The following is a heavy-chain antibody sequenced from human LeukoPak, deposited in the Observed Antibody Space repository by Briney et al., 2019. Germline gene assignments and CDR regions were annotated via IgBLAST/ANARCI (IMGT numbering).Heavy chain of an antibody. D-gene: IGHD3-16*01. V-gene: IGHV4-39*01. J-gene: IGHJ3*02. Sequence: KSSETLSLTCTVSGGSISSSSYYWGWIRQPPGKGLEWIGSIYYSGSTYYNPSPKSRVTISVDTSKNQFSLKLSSVTAADTAVYYCARGSAAYIMKMMDVFDIWGQGTTVTVSS. CDR1: GGSISSSSYY. CDR2: IYYSGST. CDR3: ARGSAAYIMKMMDVFDI.